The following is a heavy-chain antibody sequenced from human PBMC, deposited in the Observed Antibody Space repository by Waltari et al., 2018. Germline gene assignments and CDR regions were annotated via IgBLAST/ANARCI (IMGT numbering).Heavy chain of an antibody. CDR3: ARRSSSWYGGRWFDP. J-gene: IGHJ5*02. D-gene: IGHD6-13*01. Sequence: QVQLQESGPGLVKPSETLSLTCAVSGYSISSGYYWGWIRQPPGKGLEWIGSIYHSGSTYYNPSLKSRVTISVDTSKNQFSLKLSSVTAADTAVYYCARRSSSWYGGRWFDPWGQGTLVTVSS. CDR2: IYHSGST. V-gene: IGHV4-38-2*01. CDR1: GYSISSGYY.